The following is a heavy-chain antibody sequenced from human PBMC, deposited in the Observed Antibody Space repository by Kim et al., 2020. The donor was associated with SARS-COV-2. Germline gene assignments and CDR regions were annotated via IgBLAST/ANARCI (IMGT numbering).Heavy chain of an antibody. Sequence: GGSLRLSCEDSGFTFSRHSMHWVRQAPGKGLEWVALISDVGRVIRYVDSVKGRFTISRDNSRNTLYLQMNSLSTEDTAMYYCARDIIGGHGAVDLWGQGT. V-gene: IGHV3-30*04. J-gene: IGHJ3*01. D-gene: IGHD5-12*01. CDR1: GFTFSRHS. CDR3: ARDIIGGHGAVDL. CDR2: ISDVGRVI.